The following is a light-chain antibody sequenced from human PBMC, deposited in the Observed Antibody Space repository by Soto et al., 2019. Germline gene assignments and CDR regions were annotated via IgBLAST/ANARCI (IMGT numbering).Light chain of an antibody. CDR3: QQYNNWPQT. CDR1: QTINNN. CDR2: GAS. J-gene: IGKJ1*01. V-gene: IGKV3-15*01. Sequence: VMTQAPATLSVSPGERATLSCRASQTINNNVAWYQLKDGQVHRXVIYGASTRATDIPARFSGSGSGTEFTLTISSLQSEDGEEYHGQQYNNWPQTFGQGTKVDIK.